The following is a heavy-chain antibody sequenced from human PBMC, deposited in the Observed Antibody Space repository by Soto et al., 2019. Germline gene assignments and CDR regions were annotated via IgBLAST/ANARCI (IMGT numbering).Heavy chain of an antibody. J-gene: IGHJ6*02. CDR2: ISYDGILK. CDR1: GFTFSAFG. D-gene: IGHD3-10*01. Sequence: GESLKISCAVSGFTFSAFGMHWVRQAPGKGLEWVAIISYDGILKYYADSVKGRFTISRDTSKGALYLQMNSLTPEDTAVYYCAKDFKVSGGHYGSLNYYYGMDVWGQGTTVTAP. CDR3: AKDFKVSGGHYGSLNYYYGMDV. V-gene: IGHV3-30*18.